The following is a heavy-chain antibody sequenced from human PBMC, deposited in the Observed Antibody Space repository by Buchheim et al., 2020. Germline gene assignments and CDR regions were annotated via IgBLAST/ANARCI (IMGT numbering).Heavy chain of an antibody. Sequence: QLQLQESGPGLVKPSETLSLTCTISGGSINSSRYYWGWIRQPPGKGLEWIGSIYYSGSSYYKPSLNSRVTMSVDTSKNQFSLKLNSVTAADTALYYCARDRSDYDILTGSHDYFDSWGQGTL. D-gene: IGHD3-9*01. V-gene: IGHV4-39*07. J-gene: IGHJ4*02. CDR1: GGSINSSRYY. CDR2: IYYSGSS. CDR3: ARDRSDYDILTGSHDYFDS.